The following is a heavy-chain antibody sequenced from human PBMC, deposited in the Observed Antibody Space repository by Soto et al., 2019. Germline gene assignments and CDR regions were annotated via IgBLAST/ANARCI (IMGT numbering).Heavy chain of an antibody. CDR2: IIPILGIA. CDR1: GGTFSSYT. Sequence: QVQLVQSGAEVKKPGSSVKVSCKASGGTFSSYTISWVRQAPGQGLEWMGRIIPILGIANYAQKLQGRVTIPADKSTSTAYMELSSLRSEDTAVYYCARGDIVATTAFDYWGQGTLVTVSS. D-gene: IGHD5-12*01. CDR3: ARGDIVATTAFDY. V-gene: IGHV1-69*02. J-gene: IGHJ4*02.